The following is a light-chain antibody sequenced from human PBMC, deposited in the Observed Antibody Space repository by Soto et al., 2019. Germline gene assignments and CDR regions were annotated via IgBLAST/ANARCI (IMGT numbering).Light chain of an antibody. J-gene: IGKJ1*01. CDR3: QQYYSYPLT. V-gene: IGKV1-8*01. Sequence: IRMTQSPSSFSASTGDRVTITCRASQGISSYLAWYQQKPGKAPKLLIYAASTLQSGVPSRFSGSGSGTDFTLTISCLQSEDFATYYCQQYYSYPLTFGQGT. CDR1: QGISSY. CDR2: AAS.